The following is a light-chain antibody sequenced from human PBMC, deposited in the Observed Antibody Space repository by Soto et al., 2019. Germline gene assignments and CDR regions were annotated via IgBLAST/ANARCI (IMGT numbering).Light chain of an antibody. Sequence: QSALTQPASVSGSPGQSITISCTGTSSDVGGYNYVSWYQQHPGKAPKLMIYEVSNRSSAVSNRFSGSKSGNTASLTISGLEAEDEADYYCSSYTSSSTLGVVFGGGTKLTVL. J-gene: IGLJ2*01. V-gene: IGLV2-14*01. CDR3: SSYTSSSTLGVV. CDR2: EVS. CDR1: SSDVGGYNY.